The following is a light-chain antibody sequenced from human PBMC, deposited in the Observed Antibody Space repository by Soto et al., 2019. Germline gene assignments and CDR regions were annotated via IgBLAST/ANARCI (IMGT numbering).Light chain of an antibody. CDR2: GAS. J-gene: IGKJ1*01. CDR1: QSLSSN. Sequence: EIVMTQSPATLSVSPGERATLSCRASQSLSSNLAWYQQKPGQAPRLLISGASTRATGIPARFSGSGSGTEFTPTISSLQSEDSAVYYCQQYHHWRTFGQGTKVEIK. CDR3: QQYHHWRT. V-gene: IGKV3-15*01.